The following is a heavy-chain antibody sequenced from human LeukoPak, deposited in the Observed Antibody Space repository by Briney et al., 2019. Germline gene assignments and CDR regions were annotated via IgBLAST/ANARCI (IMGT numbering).Heavy chain of an antibody. Sequence: GGSLRLSCAASGFTFSDYYMSWIRQAPGKGLEWVSYISSSGSTIYYADSVKGRFTISRNNAKNSLYLQMNSLRAEDTAVYYCARDHALDSVRWFDPWGQGTRVTVSS. J-gene: IGHJ5*02. CDR2: ISSSGSTI. CDR1: GFTFSDYY. V-gene: IGHV3-11*01. CDR3: ARDHALDSVRWFDP. D-gene: IGHD3-10*01.